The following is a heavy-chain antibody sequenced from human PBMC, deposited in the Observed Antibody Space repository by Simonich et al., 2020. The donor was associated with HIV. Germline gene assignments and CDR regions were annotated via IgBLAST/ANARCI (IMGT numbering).Heavy chain of an antibody. CDR3: ARRVYYYDSSDYLVPDALDI. CDR1: GGSFSGYY. Sequence: QVQLQQWGAGLLKPSETLSLTCGVYGGSFSGYYWSWFRQPPGKGLEWIGEIKHSGKTNYNLSLKSRVTISEDTSKNQFSLKRSSVTAADTAVYYCARRVYYYDSSDYLVPDALDIWGRGTMVIVSS. D-gene: IGHD3-22*01. CDR2: IKHSGKT. V-gene: IGHV4-34*01. J-gene: IGHJ3*02.